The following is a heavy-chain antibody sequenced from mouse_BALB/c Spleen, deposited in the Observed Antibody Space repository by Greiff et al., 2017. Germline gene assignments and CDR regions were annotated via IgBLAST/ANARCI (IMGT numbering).Heavy chain of an antibody. CDR1: GFTFSSFG. D-gene: IGHD2-4*01. J-gene: IGHJ3*01. CDR2: ISSGSSTI. V-gene: IGHV5-17*02. Sequence: EVHLVESGGGLVQPGGSRKLSCAASGFTFSSFGMHWVRQAPEKGLEWVAYISSGSSTIYYADTVKGRFTISRHKPKNTLFLQMTSLRSEDTAMYDCAKARGCDCDDGDVWFAYWGQGTLVTVSA. CDR3: AKARGCDCDDGDVWFAY.